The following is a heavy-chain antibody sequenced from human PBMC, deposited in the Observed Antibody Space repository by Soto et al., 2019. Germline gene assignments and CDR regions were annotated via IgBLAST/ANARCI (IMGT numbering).Heavy chain of an antibody. V-gene: IGHV1-24*01. D-gene: IGHD3-16*01. Sequence: ASVKVSCKVSGYTLTELSMHWVRQAPGKGLEWMGGFDPEDGETIYAQKFQGRVTMTEDTSTDTAYMELSSLRSEDTAVYYCATADRLGGSYYYYGMDVWGQGTTVTVSS. J-gene: IGHJ6*02. CDR3: ATADRLGGSYYYYGMDV. CDR2: FDPEDGET. CDR1: GYTLTELS.